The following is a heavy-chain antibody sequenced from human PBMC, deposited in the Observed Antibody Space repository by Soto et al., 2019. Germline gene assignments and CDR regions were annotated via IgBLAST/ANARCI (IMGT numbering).Heavy chain of an antibody. V-gene: IGHV1-18*01. J-gene: IGHJ3*02. CDR2: ISAYNGNT. D-gene: IGHD3-22*01. Sequence: GASVKVSCKASGYTFTSYGISWVRQAPGQGLEWMGWISAYNGNTNYAQKLQGRVTMTTDTSTSTAYMELRSLRSDDTAVYYCARDHPNYYDSSGYGKAFDIWGQGTMVTVSS. CDR3: ARDHPNYYDSSGYGKAFDI. CDR1: GYTFTSYG.